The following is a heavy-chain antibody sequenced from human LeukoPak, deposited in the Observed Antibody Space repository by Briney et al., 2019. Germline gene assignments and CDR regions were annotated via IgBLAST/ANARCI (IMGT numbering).Heavy chain of an antibody. CDR1: GGSISSSSYY. CDR3: ARRGSGELLPDY. Sequence: KPSETLSLTCTVSGGSISSSSYYWGWIRQPPGKGLEWIGSIYYSGSTYYNPSLKSRVTISVDTSKNQFSLKLSSVTAADTAVYYCARRGSGELLPDYWGQGTLVTVSS. J-gene: IGHJ4*02. V-gene: IGHV4-39*01. D-gene: IGHD3-10*01. CDR2: IYYSGST.